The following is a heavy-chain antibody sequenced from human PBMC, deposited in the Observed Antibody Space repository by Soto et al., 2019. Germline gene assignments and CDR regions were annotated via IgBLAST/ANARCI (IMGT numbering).Heavy chain of an antibody. CDR1: GLTFVYAW. J-gene: IGHJ4*02. Sequence: EVQLVESGGGLVKPGGSLRISCTASGLTFVYAWMDWVRQAPGKRLEWVGRIKSQAGGTIEYAAPVKGRFTISRDDSKNTVYLQMDRLKTEDTAVYYCTHVSSVAHPFSDFWGQGTLVTVSS. CDR3: THVSSVAHPFSDF. V-gene: IGHV3-15*07. D-gene: IGHD3-3*01. CDR2: IKSQAGGTI.